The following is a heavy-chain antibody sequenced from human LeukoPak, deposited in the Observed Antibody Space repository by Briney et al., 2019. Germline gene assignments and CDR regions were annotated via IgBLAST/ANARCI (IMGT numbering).Heavy chain of an antibody. CDR3: ATVDSSSWYYFDY. D-gene: IGHD6-13*01. Sequence: GGSLRLSCEASGFTFGSFAMYWVRQAPGKGLEWMGGFDPEDGETIYAQKFQGRVTMTEDTSTDTAYMELSSLRSEDTAVYYCATVDSSSWYYFDYWGQGTLVTVSS. CDR2: FDPEDGET. J-gene: IGHJ4*02. CDR1: GFTFGSFA. V-gene: IGHV1-24*01.